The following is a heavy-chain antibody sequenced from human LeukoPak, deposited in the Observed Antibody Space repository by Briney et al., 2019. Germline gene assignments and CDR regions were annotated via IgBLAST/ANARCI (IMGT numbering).Heavy chain of an antibody. CDR2: ISWNSGSI. CDR3: AKDSRDGYNFGVFDY. D-gene: IGHD5-24*01. Sequence: GGSLRLSCAASGITFDDYAMHWVRQAPGKGLEWVSGISWNSGSIGYADSVKGRFTISRDNAKNSLYLQMNSLRAEDTALHYCAKDSRDGYNFGVFDYWGQGTLVTVSS. V-gene: IGHV3-9*01. CDR1: GITFDDYA. J-gene: IGHJ4*02.